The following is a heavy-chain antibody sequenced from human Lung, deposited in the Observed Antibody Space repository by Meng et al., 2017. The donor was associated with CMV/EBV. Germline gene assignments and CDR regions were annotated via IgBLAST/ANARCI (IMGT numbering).Heavy chain of an antibody. D-gene: IGHD2-2*01. Sequence: EVQLVESGGGLVPAGGSLRLSCEASGFIVSTKYMNWVRQAPGKGLEWVSVIYSGGSTYYTDSVKGRFTISRDNSKNTLYLQMNSLRTEDTAVYYCARGEVPAIIDYWGQGILVTASS. J-gene: IGHJ4*02. CDR3: ARGEVPAIIDY. CDR1: GFIVSTKY. V-gene: IGHV3-66*01. CDR2: IYSGGST.